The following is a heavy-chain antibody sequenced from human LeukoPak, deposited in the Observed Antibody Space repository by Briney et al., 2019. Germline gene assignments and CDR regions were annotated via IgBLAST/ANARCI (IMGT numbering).Heavy chain of an antibody. D-gene: IGHD1-26*01. Sequence: SETLSLTCAVYGGSFSGYYWSWIRQPPGKGLEWIGEINHSGSTNYNPSLKSRVTISVDTSKNHFSLKLSSVTAADTAVYYCARDVSGATYFDYWGQGTPVIVSS. CDR1: GGSFSGYY. V-gene: IGHV4-34*01. CDR2: INHSGST. CDR3: ARDVSGATYFDY. J-gene: IGHJ4*02.